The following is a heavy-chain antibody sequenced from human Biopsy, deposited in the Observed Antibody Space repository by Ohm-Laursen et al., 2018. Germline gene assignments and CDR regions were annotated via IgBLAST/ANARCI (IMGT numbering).Heavy chain of an antibody. D-gene: IGHD2-8*01. Sequence: SSLRLSCTASGFTFSSYGMHWVRQAPGKGLEWVAAIWYDGSNKNYADSVKGRFTISRDNPKNTLYLQMNSLRGEDTAAYYCAKCMTGGSNYYFHHCGQGTLVTVSS. J-gene: IGHJ4*02. CDR1: GFTFSSYG. CDR2: IWYDGSNK. CDR3: AKCMTGGSNYYFHH. V-gene: IGHV3-33*06.